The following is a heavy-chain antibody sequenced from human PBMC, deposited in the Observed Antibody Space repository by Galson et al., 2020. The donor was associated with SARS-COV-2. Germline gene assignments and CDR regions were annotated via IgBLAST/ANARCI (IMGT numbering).Heavy chain of an antibody. D-gene: IGHD2-15*01. CDR1: GYTFTSYG. CDR2: ISAYNGNT. V-gene: IGHV1-18*04. J-gene: IGHJ6*02. CDR3: ARAIVVVVAATSYYYYYGMDV. Sequence: ASVKVSCKASGYTFTSYGISWVRQAPGQGLEWMGWISAYNGNTNYAQTLQGRVTMTTDTSTSTAYMELRSLRSDDTAVYYCARAIVVVVAATSYYYYYGMDVWGQGTTVTVSS.